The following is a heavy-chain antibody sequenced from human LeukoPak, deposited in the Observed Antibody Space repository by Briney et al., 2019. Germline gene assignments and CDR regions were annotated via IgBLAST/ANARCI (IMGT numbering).Heavy chain of an antibody. Sequence: GGSLRLSCAASGFTFSTYSMSWLRQAPGKGLEWVGNIKQDGSETKSVDSVKGRFTISRDNAKNSLYLQLNSLRAEDAAVYYCARGDGYYYNFDDWGQGTLVTVSS. CDR3: ARGDGYYYNFDD. V-gene: IGHV3-7*04. J-gene: IGHJ4*02. CDR2: IKQDGSET. D-gene: IGHD5-24*01. CDR1: GFTFSTYS.